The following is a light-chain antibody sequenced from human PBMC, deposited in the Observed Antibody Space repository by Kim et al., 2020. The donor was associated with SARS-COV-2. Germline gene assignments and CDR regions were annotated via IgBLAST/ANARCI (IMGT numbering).Light chain of an antibody. CDR3: QQSKSFPVIT. CDR1: QSISNY. Sequence: DIQMTQSPSSVSASVGDRVTITCRASQSISNYLAWYQQRPGKAPKLLIFAASSLQSGVPSRFSGSGSGTEFTLTINNLQTEDFATYYCQQSKSFPVITFGQGTRLEIK. CDR2: AAS. V-gene: IGKV1-12*01. J-gene: IGKJ5*01.